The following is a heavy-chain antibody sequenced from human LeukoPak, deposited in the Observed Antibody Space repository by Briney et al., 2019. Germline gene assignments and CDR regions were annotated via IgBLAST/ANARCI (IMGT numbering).Heavy chain of an antibody. D-gene: IGHD5-18*01. V-gene: IGHV4-34*01. CDR1: GGSFSGYY. CDR2: INHSGST. J-gene: IGHJ4*02. Sequence: PSETLSLTCAVYGGSFSGYYWSWIRQPPGKGLEWIGEINHSGSTYYNPSLKSRVTISVDTSKNQFSLKLSSVTAADTAVYYCARQAPGYSYGYVYWGQGTLVTVSS. CDR3: ARQAPGYSYGYVY.